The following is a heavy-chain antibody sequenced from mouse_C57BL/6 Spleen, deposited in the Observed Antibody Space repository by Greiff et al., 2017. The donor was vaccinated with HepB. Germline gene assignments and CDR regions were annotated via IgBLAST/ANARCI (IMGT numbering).Heavy chain of an antibody. Sequence: QVQLQQSGPGLVQPSPSLSITCTVSGFSLTSYGVHWVRQSPGKGLEWLGVIWRGGSTDYNDAFISRLSISKDNSKSQVFFKMNSLQADDTAIYYCARNGAQATWFAYWGQGTLVTVSA. CDR2: IWRGGST. J-gene: IGHJ3*01. CDR3: ARNGAQATWFAY. CDR1: GFSLTSYG. D-gene: IGHD3-2*02. V-gene: IGHV2-2*01.